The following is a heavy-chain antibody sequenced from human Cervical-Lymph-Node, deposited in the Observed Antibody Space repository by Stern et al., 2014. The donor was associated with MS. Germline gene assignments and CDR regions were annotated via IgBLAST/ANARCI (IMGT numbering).Heavy chain of an antibody. CDR1: GGSISSGGYY. J-gene: IGHJ6*02. CDR3: ARDRRIAAAGKYYYGMDV. Sequence: AQLVESGPGLVKPSQTLSLTCTVSGGSISSGGYYWSWIRQHPGKGLEWIGYLYYSGSTYYTPSLKSRVTISVDTSKNQFSLKLSSVTAADTAVYYCARDRRIAAAGKYYYGMDVWGQGTTVTVSS. CDR2: LYYSGST. V-gene: IGHV4-31*03. D-gene: IGHD6-13*01.